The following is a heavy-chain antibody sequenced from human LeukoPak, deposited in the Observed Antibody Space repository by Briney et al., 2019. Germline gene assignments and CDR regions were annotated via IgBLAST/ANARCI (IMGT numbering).Heavy chain of an antibody. CDR1: GYSFTSYC. Sequence: ASVKVSCKASGYSFTSYCINWVRQAPGQGLEWMGWISAYNGNTKYAQQLQGRVTMTTDTSTSTAYMELRSLRSDDTAVYYCARDDGDIVVLPAASSFDHWGQGTLVTVSS. D-gene: IGHD2-2*01. CDR3: ARDDGDIVVLPAASSFDH. CDR2: ISAYNGNT. V-gene: IGHV1-18*01. J-gene: IGHJ4*02.